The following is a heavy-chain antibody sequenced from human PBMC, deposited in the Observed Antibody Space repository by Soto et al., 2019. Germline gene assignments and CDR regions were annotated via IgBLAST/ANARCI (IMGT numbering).Heavy chain of an antibody. J-gene: IGHJ4*02. CDR2: IKQDVGEK. V-gene: IGHV3-7*03. CDR3: VIDYRVSYGYGPFDY. Sequence: GGSLRLSCAASGFTFSSYWMSWVRQAPGKGLEWVANIKQDVGEKYYVDSVKGRFTISRDNAKNSLYLQMNSLRGDDKAVYYCVIDYRVSYGYGPFDYWGQGTLVTVSS. CDR1: GFTFSSYW. D-gene: IGHD5-18*01.